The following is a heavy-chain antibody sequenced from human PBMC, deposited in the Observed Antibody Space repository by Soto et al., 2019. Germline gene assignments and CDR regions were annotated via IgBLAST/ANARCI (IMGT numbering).Heavy chain of an antibody. CDR1: GYTFTGYY. CDR3: ARGTGEFGELLSPYYYYGMDV. J-gene: IGHJ6*02. V-gene: IGHV1-2*02. D-gene: IGHD3-10*01. CDR2: INPNSGGT. Sequence: ASVKVSCKASGYTFTGYYMHWVRQAPGQGLEWMGWINPNSGGTNYAQKFQGRATMTRDTSISTAYMELSRLRSDDTAVYYCARGTGEFGELLSPYYYYGMDVWGQGTTVTVSS.